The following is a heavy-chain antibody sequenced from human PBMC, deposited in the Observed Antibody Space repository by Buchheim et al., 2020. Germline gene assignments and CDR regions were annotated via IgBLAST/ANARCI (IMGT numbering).Heavy chain of an antibody. Sequence: EFQLLDSGGDLVQPGRSLRLSCVASGFPFGNTDMSWVRQAPGKGLEWVSTISGQGDTTDYADSVRGRFTISRDNSKNTVHLQLNSLRVEDTAVYYCVKNSGWFNTWGPGTL. CDR1: GFPFGNTD. J-gene: IGHJ5*02. CDR2: ISGQGDTT. V-gene: IGHV3-23*01. CDR3: VKNSGWFNT. D-gene: IGHD1-26*01.